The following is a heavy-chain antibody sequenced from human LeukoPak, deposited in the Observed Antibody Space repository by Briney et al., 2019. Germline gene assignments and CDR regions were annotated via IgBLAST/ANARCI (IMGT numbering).Heavy chain of an antibody. CDR1: GFTFSSYA. CDR2: ISGSGGST. Sequence: GGSLRLSCAASGFTFSSYAMSWVRQAPGKGLEWVSAISGSGGSTYYADSVKGRFTISRDNSKNTLYLQMNSLRAEDTAVYYCAKEGDYGGYVPDSGWFDPWGQGTLVTVSS. V-gene: IGHV3-23*01. D-gene: IGHD4-17*01. CDR3: AKEGDYGGYVPDSGWFDP. J-gene: IGHJ5*02.